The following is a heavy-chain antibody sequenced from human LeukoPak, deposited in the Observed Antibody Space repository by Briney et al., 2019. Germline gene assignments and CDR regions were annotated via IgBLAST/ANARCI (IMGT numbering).Heavy chain of an antibody. CDR3: ARGWLAETTVVTPYNY. D-gene: IGHD4-23*01. J-gene: IGHJ4*02. V-gene: IGHV1-69*01. CDR1: GGTFISYT. Sequence: GASVNVSCTASGGTFISYTIDWVRQAPGQGLEWMGGIIPIFGTPNYAQKFQGRVTITADESTSTAYMELSSLRSEDTAVYYCARGWLAETTVVTPYNYWGQGTLVTVSS. CDR2: IIPIFGTP.